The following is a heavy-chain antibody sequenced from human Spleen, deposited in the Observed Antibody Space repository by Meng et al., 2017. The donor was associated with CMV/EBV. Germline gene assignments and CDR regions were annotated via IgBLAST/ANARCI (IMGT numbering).Heavy chain of an antibody. CDR3: ARGAVWFRDSTAFFDY. CDR2: INPNGGST. D-gene: IGHD3-10*01. J-gene: IGHJ4*02. Sequence: GYSFMNFHMHWLRKAPGQRLEWIGLINPNGGSTGYTQKVQGRVIMTRVTSTNTVYMELSRLRSEDTAVYYCARGAVWFRDSTAFFDYWGQGSLVTVSS. V-gene: IGHV1-46*01. CDR1: GYSFMNFH.